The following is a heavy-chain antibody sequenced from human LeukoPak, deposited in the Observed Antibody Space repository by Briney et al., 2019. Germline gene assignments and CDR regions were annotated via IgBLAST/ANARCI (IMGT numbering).Heavy chain of an antibody. D-gene: IGHD2-15*01. CDR1: GGSISSGGYS. J-gene: IGHJ4*02. Sequence: PSETLSLTCAVSGGSISSGGYSWSWIRQPPGKGLEWIGYIYHSGSTYYNPSLKSRVTISVDRSKNQFSLKLSSVTAADTAVYYCASRDCSGGRCHFAGADPFDYWGQGTLVTVSS. V-gene: IGHV4-30-2*01. CDR3: ASRDCSGGRCHFAGADPFDY. CDR2: IYHSGST.